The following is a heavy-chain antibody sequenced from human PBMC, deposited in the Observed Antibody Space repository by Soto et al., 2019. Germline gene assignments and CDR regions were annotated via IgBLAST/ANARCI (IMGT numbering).Heavy chain of an antibody. Sequence: SVKVSCKASGGTFSSYAIGWVRQAPGQGLEWMGGIIPIFGTANYAQKFQGRVTITAGESTSTAYMELSSLRSGDTAVYYCARDPRRKWELRYHYGMDVWGQGTTVTVS. CDR2: IIPIFGTA. CDR3: ARDPRRKWELRYHYGMDV. V-gene: IGHV1-69*13. D-gene: IGHD1-26*01. J-gene: IGHJ6*02. CDR1: GGTFSSYA.